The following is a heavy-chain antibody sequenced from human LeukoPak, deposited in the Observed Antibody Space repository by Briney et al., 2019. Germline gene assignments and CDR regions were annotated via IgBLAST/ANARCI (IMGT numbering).Heavy chain of an antibody. D-gene: IGHD6-13*01. CDR2: IYPGDLRV. CDR3: ACRDLTSTWSFP. Sequence: GESLKISCQGFGYSFTSYWIGWVRQTPGKGMEWMGVIYPGDLRVRYNPSFQGQVTISVDKPINTAYLQWVSLRASDSAMYYCACRDLTSTWSFPWGQGTLVTVSS. CDR1: GYSFTSYW. V-gene: IGHV5-51*04. J-gene: IGHJ5*02.